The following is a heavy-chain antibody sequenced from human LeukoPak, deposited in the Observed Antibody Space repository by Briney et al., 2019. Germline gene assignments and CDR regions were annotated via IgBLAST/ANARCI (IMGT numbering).Heavy chain of an antibody. J-gene: IGHJ4*02. D-gene: IGHD3-10*01. CDR2: IYPGDSDT. Sequence: GESLKISFKCSGYSFTSYWLGWVRQMPGKGLEWMGIIYPGDSDTIYSTSLQGQATISADKSISTAYLKWSRLKASDNAMYYCARAGSSLLWFGESQGGGYDYWGQGTLVTVSS. V-gene: IGHV5-51*01. CDR1: GYSFTSYW. CDR3: ARAGSSLLWFGESQGGGYDY.